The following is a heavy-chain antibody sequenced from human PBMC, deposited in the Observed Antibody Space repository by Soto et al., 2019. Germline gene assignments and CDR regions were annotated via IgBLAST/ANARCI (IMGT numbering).Heavy chain of an antibody. J-gene: IGHJ4*02. CDR3: ARDPRPTGTYYHLDY. CDR1: GYTFSNSG. V-gene: IGHV1-18*04. D-gene: IGHD1-26*01. CDR2: ISAYNGNT. Sequence: ASVKVSCKASGYTFSNSGISWVRQAPGQGLEWMGWISAYNGNTYYAQKVQGRVTMTTDTSTNTAYMELRSLRSDDTAVYFCARDPRPTGTYYHLDYCGQVTLVTI.